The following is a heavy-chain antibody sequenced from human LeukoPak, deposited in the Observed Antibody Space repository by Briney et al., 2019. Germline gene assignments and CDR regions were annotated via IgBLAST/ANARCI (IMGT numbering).Heavy chain of an antibody. CDR1: GFTFDDYD. CDR2: ISSSSSTI. J-gene: IGHJ4*02. D-gene: IGHD1-26*01. CDR3: AKSYSGSYATNY. V-gene: IGHV3-48*04. Sequence: GGSLRLSCAASGFTFDDYDMNWVRQAPGKGLEWVSYISSSSSTIYYADSVKGRFTISRDNAKNSLYLQMNSLRAEDTAVYYCAKSYSGSYATNYWGQGTLVTVSS.